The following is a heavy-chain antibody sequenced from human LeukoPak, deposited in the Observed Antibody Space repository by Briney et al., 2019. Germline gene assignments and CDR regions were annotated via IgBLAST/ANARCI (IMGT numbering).Heavy chain of an antibody. CDR2: INHSGST. CDR1: GGSFSGYY. CDR3: ARENCSGGTCYSNSNGMDV. Sequence: SETLSLTCAVYGGSFSGYYWSWIRQPPGKGLEWIGEINHSGSTNYNPSLKSRVTISVDTSKSQFSLKLTSVTATDTAVYYCARENCSGGTCYSNSNGMDVWGQGTTVTVSS. D-gene: IGHD2-15*01. J-gene: IGHJ6*02. V-gene: IGHV4-34*01.